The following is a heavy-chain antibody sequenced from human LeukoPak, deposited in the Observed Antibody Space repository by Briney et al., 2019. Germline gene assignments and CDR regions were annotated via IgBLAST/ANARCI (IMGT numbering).Heavy chain of an antibody. V-gene: IGHV3-30*03. CDR3: ARGVPEYYDFWSGYFYYFDY. J-gene: IGHJ4*02. CDR2: ISYDGSNK. CDR1: GFTFSSYG. Sequence: GGSLRLSCAASGFTFSSYGMHWVRQAPGKGLEWVAVISYDGSNKYYADSVKGRFTISRDNSKNTLYLQMNSLRAEDTAVYYCARGVPEYYDFWSGYFYYFDYWGQGTLVTVSS. D-gene: IGHD3-3*01.